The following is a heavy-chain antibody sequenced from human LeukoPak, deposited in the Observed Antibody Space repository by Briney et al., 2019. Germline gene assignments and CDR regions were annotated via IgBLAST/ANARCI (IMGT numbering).Heavy chain of an antibody. J-gene: IGHJ5*02. CDR2: INHSGST. Sequence: SETLSLIRAVYGGSFSGYYWSWIRQPPGKGLEWIGEINHSGSTNYNPSLKSRVTISVDTSKNQFSLKLSSVTAADTAVYYCARDKGTYYYGYNWFDPWGQGTLVTVSS. D-gene: IGHD3-10*01. V-gene: IGHV4-34*01. CDR3: ARDKGTYYYGYNWFDP. CDR1: GGSFSGYY.